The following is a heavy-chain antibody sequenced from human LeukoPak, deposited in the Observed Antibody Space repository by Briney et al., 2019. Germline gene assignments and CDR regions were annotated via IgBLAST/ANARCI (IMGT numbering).Heavy chain of an antibody. CDR2: IYPRDSDT. Sequence: GESLKISCKGSGYSFTSYWIGWVRQMPGKGLEWMGSIYPRDSDTRYSPSFQGQVTISADKSITTAYLQWNSLKASDTAMYYCARQYGSISYYFDYWGQGTLVTVSS. D-gene: IGHD3-3*02. CDR1: GYSFTSYW. J-gene: IGHJ4*02. CDR3: ARQYGSISYYFDY. V-gene: IGHV5-51*01.